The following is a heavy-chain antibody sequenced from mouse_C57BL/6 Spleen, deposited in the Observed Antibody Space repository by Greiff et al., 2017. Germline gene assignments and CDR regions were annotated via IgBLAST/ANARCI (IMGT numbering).Heavy chain of an antibody. Sequence: DVMLVESGEGLVKPGGSLKLSCAASGFTFSSYVMSWVRQTPEKRLEWVAYISSGGDYIYYADTVKGRFTISRDNARNTLYLQMSSLKSEDTAMYYCTRDLTGTGYAMDYWGQGTSVTVSS. CDR1: GFTFSSYV. CDR2: ISSGGDYI. J-gene: IGHJ4*01. V-gene: IGHV5-9-1*02. CDR3: TRDLTGTGYAMDY. D-gene: IGHD4-1*01.